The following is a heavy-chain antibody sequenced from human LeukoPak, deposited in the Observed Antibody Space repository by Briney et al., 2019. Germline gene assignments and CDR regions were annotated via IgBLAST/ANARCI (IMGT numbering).Heavy chain of an antibody. V-gene: IGHV3-43*01. CDR1: GFTFAEYT. D-gene: IGHD6-19*01. Sequence: PGGSLRLSCAASGFTFAEYTMHWVRQAPGKGLEWVSLISWNGARIHYGDSVKGRFTISRDDSNTSLYLQMNSLRTEATALYYCVKDLVAASENVRGWYPMDYWGQGTLVTVSS. CDR2: ISWNGARI. J-gene: IGHJ4*02. CDR3: VKDLVAASENVRGWYPMDY.